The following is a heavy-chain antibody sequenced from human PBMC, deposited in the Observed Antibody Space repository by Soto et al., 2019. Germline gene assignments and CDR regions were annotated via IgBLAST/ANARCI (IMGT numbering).Heavy chain of an antibody. V-gene: IGHV3-23*01. CDR3: AKNQGVELVPLATVDWFDP. CDR2: ISGSGFKK. Sequence: ESLRLSCAASGFIFENFGMSWVRQAPGKGLEWISSISGSGFKKYYADSVKGRFTISRDNSKSTVYLELNNLSAEDTAVYHCAKNQGVELVPLATVDWFDPWGQGSVVTVSS. CDR1: GFIFENFG. D-gene: IGHD1-26*01. J-gene: IGHJ5*02.